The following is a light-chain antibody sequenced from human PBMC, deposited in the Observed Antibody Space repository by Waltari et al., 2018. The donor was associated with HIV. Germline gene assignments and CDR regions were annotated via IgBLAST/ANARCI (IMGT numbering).Light chain of an antibody. Sequence: ILTQPHPVSESPGTPVIIPCTCSSGSVASNYVQLYQLPPGTPPRTVIYEDDKRPSGVPDRFSGSIDGSSNSASLIISGLKPEDEGDYYCQSYDNSNWVFGGGTKLTV. CDR2: EDD. J-gene: IGLJ3*02. CDR3: QSYDNSNWV. V-gene: IGLV6-57*01. CDR1: SGSVASNY.